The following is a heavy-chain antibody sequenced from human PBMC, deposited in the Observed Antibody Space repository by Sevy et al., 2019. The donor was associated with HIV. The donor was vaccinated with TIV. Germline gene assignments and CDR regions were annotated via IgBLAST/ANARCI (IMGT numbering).Heavy chain of an antibody. V-gene: IGHV3-11*01. CDR1: GFTFSDYY. CDR2: ISSTGTTI. J-gene: IGHJ2*01. D-gene: IGHD3-10*01. CDR3: AREGSLRYFDL. Sequence: GGFLRLSCAASGFTFSDYYMNWIRQSPRRGLEWISYISSTGTTIYYADSVKGRFTISRDNAKNSLYLQMNSLRAEDTAVYYCAREGSLRYFDLWGRGTLVTVSS.